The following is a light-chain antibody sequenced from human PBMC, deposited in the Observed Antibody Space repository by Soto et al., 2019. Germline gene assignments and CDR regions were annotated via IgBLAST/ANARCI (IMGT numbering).Light chain of an antibody. CDR3: CSYAGSYTYV. CDR2: DVT. CDR1: NSDVGTFYF. V-gene: IGLV2-11*01. Sequence: QSVLTQPRSVSGPPGQSVTISCTGTNSDVGTFYFVSWYQQYPDKGPKLIIYDVTERPSGVPDRFSGSKSGNTASLTISGLQAEDEADYYCCSYAGSYTYVFGSGTKVTVL. J-gene: IGLJ1*01.